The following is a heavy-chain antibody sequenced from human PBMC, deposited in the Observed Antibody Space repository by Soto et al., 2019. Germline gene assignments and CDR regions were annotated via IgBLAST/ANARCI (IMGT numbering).Heavy chain of an antibody. CDR3: AHIRYGSGLFDY. J-gene: IGHJ4*02. CDR2: IYWDDDK. D-gene: IGHD3-10*01. CDR1: GFSLSTSGVG. Sequence: QITLKESGPTLVKPTQTLTLTCTFSGFSLSTSGVGVGWIRQPPGKALEWLALIYWDDDKRYSPSLKSRLAISKXXSKNQVVLTMTNMDPVDTATYYCAHIRYGSGLFDYWGQGTLVTVSS. V-gene: IGHV2-5*02.